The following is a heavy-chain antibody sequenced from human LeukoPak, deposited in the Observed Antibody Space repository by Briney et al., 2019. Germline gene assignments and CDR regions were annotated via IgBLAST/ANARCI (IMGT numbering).Heavy chain of an antibody. Sequence: SETLSLICTVSGGSISRYYWSWIRQPPGKGLEWIGYVYYTGTTNYNPSLRGRVTISVDTSKNQFSLKLSSVTAADTAVYYCARVGDSSGYYLDYWGQGTLVTVSS. CDR3: ARVGDSSGYYLDY. J-gene: IGHJ4*02. CDR1: GGSISRYY. D-gene: IGHD3-22*01. V-gene: IGHV4-59*01. CDR2: VYYTGTT.